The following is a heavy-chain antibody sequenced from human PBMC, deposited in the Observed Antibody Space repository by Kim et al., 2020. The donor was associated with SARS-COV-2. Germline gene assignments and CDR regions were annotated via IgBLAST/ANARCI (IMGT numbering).Heavy chain of an antibody. D-gene: IGHD1-20*01. CDR1: GFTFSTQA. CDR2: IWFDGSNI. Sequence: GGSLRLSCAASGFTFSTQAMHWVRQAPGKGLEWLSFIWFDGSNIYYADSVKGRFTISRDNSKNTLYLQMNNLRAEDTDGYFCARGKSKGRYFDYWGQGTL. CDR3: ARGKSKGRYFDY. J-gene: IGHJ4*02. V-gene: IGHV3-33*01.